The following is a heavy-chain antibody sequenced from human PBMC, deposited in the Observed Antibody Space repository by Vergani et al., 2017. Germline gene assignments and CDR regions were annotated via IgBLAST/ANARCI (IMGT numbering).Heavy chain of an antibody. D-gene: IGHD6-6*01. V-gene: IGHV4-59*01. CDR1: GGSMSNYY. J-gene: IGHJ4*02. Sequence: QVQLQESGPGLVKPSETLFVMCTVSGGSMSNYYWSWIRQPPGKRLEWIGSIYYSGRTNYNPSLKSRVNISMDTSKNQFSLKLSSVTAADTDVYFCASYISSSGPVLRWGQGTLVTVSS. CDR2: IYYSGRT. CDR3: ASYISSSGPVLR.